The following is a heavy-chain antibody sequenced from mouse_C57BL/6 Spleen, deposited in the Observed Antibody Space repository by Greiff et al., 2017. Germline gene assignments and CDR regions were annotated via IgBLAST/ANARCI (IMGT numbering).Heavy chain of an antibody. J-gene: IGHJ2*01. CDR1: GYTFTSYW. D-gene: IGHD3-2*02. CDR2: IYPSDSET. V-gene: IGHV1-61*01. Sequence: VQLQQPGAELVRPGSSVKLSCKASGYTFTSYWMDWVKQRPGQGLEWIGNIYPSDSETHYNQKFKDKATLTVDKSSSTAYMQLSSLTSEDSAVYDCARGPAQVDYWGQGTTLTVSS. CDR3: ARGPAQVDY.